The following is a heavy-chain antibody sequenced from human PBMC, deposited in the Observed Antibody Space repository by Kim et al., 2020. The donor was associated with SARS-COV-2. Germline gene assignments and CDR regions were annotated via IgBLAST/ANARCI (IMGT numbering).Heavy chain of an antibody. Sequence: TNYNPSLTGRVTVSVDTSKNQFSLKLSSVTAADTAVYYCARSGIAAAVDYWGQGTLVTVSS. J-gene: IGHJ4*02. CDR2: T. V-gene: IGHV4-59*01. D-gene: IGHD6-13*01. CDR3: ARSGIAAAVDY.